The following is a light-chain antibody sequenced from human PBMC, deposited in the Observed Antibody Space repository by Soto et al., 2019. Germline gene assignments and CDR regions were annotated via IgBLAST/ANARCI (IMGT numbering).Light chain of an antibody. V-gene: IGKV1D-8*01. J-gene: IGKJ1*01. CDR2: AAS. CDR1: QGIGSS. CDR3: QQYYSFPRT. Sequence: VIWMTQSPSLLSASTGDRVTISCRVSQGIGSSLAWYQQKPGKAPELLIYAASTLQSGVPSRFSCSGSGTDFTLTISCLQSEDFATYYCQQYYSFPRTFGQGTKVEIK.